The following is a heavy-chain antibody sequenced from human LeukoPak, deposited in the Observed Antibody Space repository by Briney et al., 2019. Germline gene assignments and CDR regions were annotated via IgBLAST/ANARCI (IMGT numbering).Heavy chain of an antibody. Sequence: GGSLRLSCAASGFTVSSSYMSWVRQAPGKGLEWVSVIYSGGSTYYADSVKGRFTISRDNSKSTLYLQMNSLRAEDTAVYYCAKDWVVWNDGMDVWGKGTTVAVSS. J-gene: IGHJ6*04. V-gene: IGHV3-53*01. CDR2: IYSGGST. CDR1: GFTVSSSY. D-gene: IGHD1-1*01. CDR3: AKDWVVWNDGMDV.